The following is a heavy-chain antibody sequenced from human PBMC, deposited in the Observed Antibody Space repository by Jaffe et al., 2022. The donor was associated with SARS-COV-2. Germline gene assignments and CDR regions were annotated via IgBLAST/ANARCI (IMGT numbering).Heavy chain of an antibody. J-gene: IGHJ4*02. CDR2: INPDGSTK. CDR1: GFIFSRYW. V-gene: IGHV3-7*03. D-gene: IGHD6-19*01. Sequence: EEQLVESGGGLVQPGGSLRLSCATSGFIFSRYWMSWVRQAPGKGLEWVANINPDGSTKLYVDSVEGRFTISRDNAKNSLDLQMNSLRAEDTAVYYCAGGYTTGWCFGGQGTLVTVSS. CDR3: AGGYTTGWCF.